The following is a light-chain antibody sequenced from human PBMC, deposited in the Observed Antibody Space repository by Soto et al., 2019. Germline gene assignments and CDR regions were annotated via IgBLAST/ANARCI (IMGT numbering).Light chain of an antibody. CDR3: QQSNSFPRT. CDR1: QAVSTW. J-gene: IGKJ4*01. V-gene: IGKV1-12*01. Sequence: DIQMTQSPSFVSASVGDRVTITCRASQAVSTWLAWYQQKPGDAPKLLIYAASTLQSGVPSRFSGSGSGTDFTLTIRNLQPEDFATYYGQQSNSFPRTFGGGTKVEIK. CDR2: AAS.